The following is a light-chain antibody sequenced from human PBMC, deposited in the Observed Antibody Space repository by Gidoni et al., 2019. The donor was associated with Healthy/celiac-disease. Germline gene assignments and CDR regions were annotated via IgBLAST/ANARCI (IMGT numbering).Light chain of an antibody. J-gene: IGKJ2*01. CDR2: AAS. Sequence: IQMTQSPSSLSASVGDRVTITCRASQGIRHDLGWFQQKSGKAPKRLIYAASTLESWVPSRFSGSGSGTEFTLTISSLQPEDFATYYCLQHNSYPRTFGQXTKLEIK. CDR1: QGIRHD. V-gene: IGKV1-17*01. CDR3: LQHNSYPRT.